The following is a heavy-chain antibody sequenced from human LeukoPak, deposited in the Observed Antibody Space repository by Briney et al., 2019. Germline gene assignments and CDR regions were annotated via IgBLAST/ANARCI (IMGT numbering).Heavy chain of an antibody. V-gene: IGHV1-2*02. Sequence: ASVKVSCKASGYTFTGYYMHWVRQAPGQGLEWMGWINPNSGGTNYAQKFQGRVTMTRDTSISTAYMELSRLRSDDTAVYYCARPRYCSGGSCHSYYFDYWGQGTLVTVSS. CDR2: INPNSGGT. J-gene: IGHJ4*02. CDR1: GYTFTGYY. D-gene: IGHD2-15*01. CDR3: ARPRYCSGGSCHSYYFDY.